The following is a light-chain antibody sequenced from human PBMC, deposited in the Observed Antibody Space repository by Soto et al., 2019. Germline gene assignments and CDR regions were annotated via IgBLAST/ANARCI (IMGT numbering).Light chain of an antibody. CDR3: QQYGSSRWT. J-gene: IGKJ1*01. V-gene: IGKV3-20*01. CDR1: QSVSSSY. Sequence: LVMTQSPATLSVSPGERATLSCRASQSVSSSYLAWYQQKPGQAPRLLIYGASSRATGIPDRFSGSGSGTDFTLIISRLEPEDFAVYYCQQYGSSRWTFCQGTKVDIK. CDR2: GAS.